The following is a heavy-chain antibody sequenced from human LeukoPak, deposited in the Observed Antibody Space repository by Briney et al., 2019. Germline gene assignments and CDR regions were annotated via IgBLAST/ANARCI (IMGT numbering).Heavy chain of an antibody. Sequence: PGGSLRRSCAASGFTFSSYWMSRVRQAPGKGLEWVAVIWYDGSNKYYADSVKGRFTISRDNSKNTLYLQMNSLRAEDTAVYYCARGSVYGMDVWGQGTTVTVSS. CDR1: GFTFSSYW. CDR2: IWYDGSNK. J-gene: IGHJ6*02. CDR3: ARGSVYGMDV. V-gene: IGHV3-33*08. D-gene: IGHD3-10*01.